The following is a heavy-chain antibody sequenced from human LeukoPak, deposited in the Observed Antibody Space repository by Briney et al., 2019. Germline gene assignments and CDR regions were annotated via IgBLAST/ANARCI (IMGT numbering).Heavy chain of an antibody. J-gene: IGHJ6*03. CDR2: INHSGST. Sequence: SETLSLTCAVYGGSFSGYYWSWIRQPPGKGLEWIGEINHSGSTNHNPSLKSRVTISVDTSKNQFSLKLSSVTAADTAVYFCARGRVSSSTWYSTYYYFFYMDFWGKGTTVTVSS. CDR1: GGSFSGYY. CDR3: ARGRVSSSTWYSTYYYFFYMDF. V-gene: IGHV4-34*01. D-gene: IGHD4-11*01.